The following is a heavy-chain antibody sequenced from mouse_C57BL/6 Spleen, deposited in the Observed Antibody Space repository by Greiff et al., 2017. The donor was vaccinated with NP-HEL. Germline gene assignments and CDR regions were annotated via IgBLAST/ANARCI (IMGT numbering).Heavy chain of an antibody. CDR3: AKHTDSNYVDYAMDY. Sequence: VKLMESGPGLVAPSQSLSITCTVSGFALTSYGVDWVRQPPGKGLEWLGVIWGGGSTNYNSALMSRLSISKDNSKSQVFLKMNSLQTDDTAMYYCAKHTDSNYVDYAMDYWGQGTSVTVSS. CDR2: IWGGGST. J-gene: IGHJ4*01. CDR1: GFALTSYG. V-gene: IGHV2-9*01. D-gene: IGHD2-5*01.